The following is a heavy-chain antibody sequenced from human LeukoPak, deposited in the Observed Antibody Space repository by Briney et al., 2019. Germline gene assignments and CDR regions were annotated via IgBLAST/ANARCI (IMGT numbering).Heavy chain of an antibody. J-gene: IGHJ4*02. D-gene: IGHD4-17*01. CDR3: ARSNNDGDYLGVGFVY. CDR1: GYTFSSYA. Sequence: GASVKVSCTASGYTFSSYAMNWVRQAPGQGLEWMGWINTNTGNPTYAQGFTGRFVFSLDTSVSTAYLQISSLQAEDTAVYYCARSNNDGDYLGVGFVYWGQGTLVTVSS. V-gene: IGHV7-4-1*02. CDR2: INTNTGNP.